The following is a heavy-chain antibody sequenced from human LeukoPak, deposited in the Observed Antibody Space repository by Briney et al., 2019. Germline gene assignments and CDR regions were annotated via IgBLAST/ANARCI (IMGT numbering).Heavy chain of an antibody. V-gene: IGHV4-34*01. Sequence: SETLSLTCAVYGGSFSGYYWSWIRQPPGKGLEWIGDINDSGSTNYNPSLKSRVTISVDTSKNQFSLKLSSVTAADTAVYYCARRYINSWYLWGQGILVTVSS. J-gene: IGHJ4*02. CDR1: GGSFSGYY. D-gene: IGHD6-13*01. CDR3: ARRYINSWYL. CDR2: INDSGST.